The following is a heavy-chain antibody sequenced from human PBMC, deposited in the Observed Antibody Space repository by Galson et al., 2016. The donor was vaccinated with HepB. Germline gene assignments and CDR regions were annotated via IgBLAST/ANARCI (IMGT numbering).Heavy chain of an antibody. V-gene: IGHV3-7*01. CDR2: IDQDDNER. J-gene: IGHJ4*02. CDR3: VPEPQETDSYSGY. CDR1: RFAFSRHW. D-gene: IGHD2-15*01. Sequence: SLRLSCAASRFAFSRHWMSWVRQAPGKGLEWVANIDQDDNERNYVDSVKGRFTISRDNAENSLYLQMNSVRAEDTATYYCVPEPQETDSYSGYWGQGTLVTVAS.